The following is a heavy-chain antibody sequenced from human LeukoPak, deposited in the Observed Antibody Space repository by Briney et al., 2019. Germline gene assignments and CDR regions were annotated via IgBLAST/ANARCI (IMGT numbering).Heavy chain of an antibody. V-gene: IGHV3-30-3*01. CDR1: GFTFSSYA. CDR2: ISYDGSNK. D-gene: IGHD3-10*01. J-gene: IGHJ4*02. Sequence: GGSLRLSCAASGFTFSSYAMHWVRQAPGKGLEWVAVISYDGSNKYYADSVKGRFTISRDNSKNTLYLQMNSLRAEDTAVYYCASSMVRGKSVAYWGQGTLVTVSS. CDR3: ASSMVRGKSVAY.